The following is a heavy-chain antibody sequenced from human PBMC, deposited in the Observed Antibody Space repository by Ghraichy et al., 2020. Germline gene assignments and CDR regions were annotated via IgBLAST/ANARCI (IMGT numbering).Heavy chain of an antibody. D-gene: IGHD6-6*01. J-gene: IGHJ4*02. V-gene: IGHV4-34*01. Sequence: IGEINHSGSTNYNPSLKSRVTISVDTSKNQFSLKLSSVTAADTAVYYCARGRVAARPDFDYWCLG. CDR2: INHSGST. CDR3: ARGRVAARPDFDY.